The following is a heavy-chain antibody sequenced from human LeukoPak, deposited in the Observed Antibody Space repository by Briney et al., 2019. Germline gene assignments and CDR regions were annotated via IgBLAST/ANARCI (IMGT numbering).Heavy chain of an antibody. D-gene: IGHD6-13*01. CDR1: GFTFSNLL. J-gene: IGHJ4*02. CDR2: IKTKSEGGTT. CDR3: TTDGVSWHLGN. V-gene: IGHV3-15*01. Sequence: NPGGSLRLSCAASGFTFSNLLMSWVRQAPGKRLEWVGRIKTKSEGGTTDYAAPVKGRFTISRDDTKNTLFLQMNNLKAEDTAMYYCTTDGVSWHLGNWGQGSLITVSS.